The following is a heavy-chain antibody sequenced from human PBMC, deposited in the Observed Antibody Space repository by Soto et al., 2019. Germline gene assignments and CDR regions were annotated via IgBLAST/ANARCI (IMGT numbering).Heavy chain of an antibody. CDR3: ARDVSSDTTGFRGYDL. V-gene: IGHV1-69*01. D-gene: IGHD3-10*01. J-gene: IGHJ4*02. Sequence: QLHLVQSGAEVKKAGSSVKVSCKASGGTVSSYAITWVRQAPGKGLEWMGVFIPIFVSAHYAPKFQGRITRTADESTSTAYMELSGLTAADTAIYYCARDVSSDTTGFRGYDLWGQGTQVTVSS. CDR2: FIPIFVSA. CDR1: GGTVSSYA.